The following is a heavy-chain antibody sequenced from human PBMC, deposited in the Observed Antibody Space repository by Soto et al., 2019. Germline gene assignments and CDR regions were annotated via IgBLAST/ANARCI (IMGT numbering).Heavy chain of an antibody. D-gene: IGHD2-8*02. J-gene: IGHJ6*02. CDR1: GGTFSRYT. Sequence: QVQLVQSGAEVKKPGSSVKVSCKASGGTFSRYTFTWVRQAPGQGLEWMGRIIPIVDIPNYAQKFQGRVTITADKSTSTAYMELSRLTSEDTAVYYCASHFTGVLVLGTSLPGGGNFGWDVWGQGTTVSVS. CDR3: ASHFTGVLVLGTSLPGGGNFGWDV. CDR2: IIPIVDIP. V-gene: IGHV1-69*02.